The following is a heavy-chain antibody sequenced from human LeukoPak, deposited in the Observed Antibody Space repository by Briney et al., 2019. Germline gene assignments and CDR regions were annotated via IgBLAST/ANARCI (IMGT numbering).Heavy chain of an antibody. CDR2: ISYDGSNK. D-gene: IGHD6-13*01. Sequence: HPGGSLRLSCAASGFTFSSYAMHWVRQAPGKGLEWVAVISYDGSNKYYADSVKGRFTISRDNSKNTLYLQMNSLRAEDTAVYYCARDTSLRYSSSWGAFDIWGQGTMVTVSS. CDR3: ARDTSLRYSSSWGAFDI. V-gene: IGHV3-30-3*01. J-gene: IGHJ3*02. CDR1: GFTFSSYA.